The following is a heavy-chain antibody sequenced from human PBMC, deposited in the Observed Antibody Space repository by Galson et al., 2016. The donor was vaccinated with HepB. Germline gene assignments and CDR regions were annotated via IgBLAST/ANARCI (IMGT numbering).Heavy chain of an antibody. D-gene: IGHD3-10*01. Sequence: SLRLSCAASGLIFSPYWMHWVRQAPGKGLMWLPHINSDGSTTAYADSVRGRFSISRDNAKNTLYLHMNSLRAEDTAVYYCALEKIYVGSLDVWGQGTTVTVSS. CDR3: ALEKIYVGSLDV. V-gene: IGHV3-74*03. CDR1: GLIFSPYW. CDR2: INSDGSTT. J-gene: IGHJ6*02.